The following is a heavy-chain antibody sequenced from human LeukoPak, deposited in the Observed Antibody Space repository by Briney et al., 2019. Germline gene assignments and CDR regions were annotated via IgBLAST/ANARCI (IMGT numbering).Heavy chain of an antibody. CDR1: GYTFTGYY. CDR3: ARDTIVVVPAANIFGY. J-gene: IGHJ4*02. V-gene: IGHV1-2*02. CDR2: INPNSGGT. Sequence: ASVKVSCKASGYTFTGYYMHWVRQAPGQGLEWMGWINPNSGGTNYAQKFQGRVTMTRDTSISTAYMELSRLRSDDTAVYYCARDTIVVVPAANIFGYWGQGTLVTVSS. D-gene: IGHD2-2*01.